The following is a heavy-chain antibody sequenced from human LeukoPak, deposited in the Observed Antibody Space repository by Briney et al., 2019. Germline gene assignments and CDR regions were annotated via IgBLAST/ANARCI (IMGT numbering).Heavy chain of an antibody. CDR1: GGTFSSYA. V-gene: IGHV1-69*05. J-gene: IGHJ6*03. D-gene: IGHD3-22*01. CDR3: ARDGGHYDSSGYYYYYMDV. CDR2: IIPIFGTA. Sequence: ASVKVSCKASGGTFSSYAISWVRQAPGQGLGWMGGIIPIFGTANYAQKFQGRVTITTDESTSTAYMELSSLRSEDTAVYYCARDGGHYDSSGYYYYYMDVWGKGTTVTVSS.